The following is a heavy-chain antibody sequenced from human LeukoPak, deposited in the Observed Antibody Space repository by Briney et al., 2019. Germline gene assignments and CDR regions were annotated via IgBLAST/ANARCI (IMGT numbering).Heavy chain of an antibody. V-gene: IGHV1-46*01. Sequence: ASVKVSCKASGDTFTSYYMHWVRQAPGQGLEWMGIINPSGDSTSSAQKFQGRVTMTRDKSTSTVFMELSSLRTEDTAVYYCARVGNPLVTVFAWFDPWGQGTLVTVSS. CDR2: INPSGDST. J-gene: IGHJ5*02. CDR1: GDTFTSYY. D-gene: IGHD3-3*01. CDR3: ARVGNPLVTVFAWFDP.